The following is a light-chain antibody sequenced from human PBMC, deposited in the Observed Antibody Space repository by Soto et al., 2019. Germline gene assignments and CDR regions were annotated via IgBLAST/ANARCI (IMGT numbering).Light chain of an antibody. V-gene: IGKV1-33*01. CDR2: DAS. J-gene: IGKJ2*01. Sequence: DIQMTQSPSSLSASVGDRVTITCQASQDISNYLNWYQQKPGKAPKLLIYDASNLETGVPSRFSGSGSGTDFTFTISSLQPEDTATYYCQQYDNLPRYTFSQGTKLEIK. CDR3: QQYDNLPRYT. CDR1: QDISNY.